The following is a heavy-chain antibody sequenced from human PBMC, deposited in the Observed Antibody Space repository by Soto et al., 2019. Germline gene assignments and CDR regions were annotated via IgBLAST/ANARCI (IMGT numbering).Heavy chain of an antibody. V-gene: IGHV3-15*01. Sequence: PGGSLRLSCAASGFTFTNAWMGWVRQAPGKGLEWIGRIKSETDGGATVYAAPVQGRFIISRDDSKDILFLQMNSLATEDTAVYYCTRGRLEAASVPGYWGQGTLVTVSS. D-gene: IGHD6-13*01. J-gene: IGHJ4*02. CDR2: IKSETDGGAT. CDR1: GFTFTNAW. CDR3: TRGRLEAASVPGY.